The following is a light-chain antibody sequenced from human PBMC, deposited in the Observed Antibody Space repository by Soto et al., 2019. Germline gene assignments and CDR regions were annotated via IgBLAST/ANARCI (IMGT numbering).Light chain of an antibody. Sequence: EIEMTQSPATLSLAPGERATLSCRASQSVSNNYLAWYQQKPGQAPRLLIYDASNRATGIPARFSGRGSGTEFILTISSLQSEDFAVYYCQQYDDWPETFGQGTKVDIK. CDR2: DAS. V-gene: IGKV3D-15*01. J-gene: IGKJ1*01. CDR1: QSVSNN. CDR3: QQYDDWPET.